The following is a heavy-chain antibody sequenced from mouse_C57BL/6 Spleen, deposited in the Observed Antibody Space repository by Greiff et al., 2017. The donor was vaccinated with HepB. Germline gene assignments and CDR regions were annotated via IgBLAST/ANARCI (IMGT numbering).Heavy chain of an antibody. J-gene: IGHJ3*01. CDR1: GFTFSDYG. CDR2: ISSGSSTI. Sequence: DVKLVESGGGLVKPGGSLKLSCAASGFTFSDYGMHWVRQAPEKGLEWVAYISSGSSTIYYADTVKGRFTISRDTAKNTLFLQMTSLRSEDTAMYYCARGGYPAWFAYWGQGTLVTVSA. V-gene: IGHV5-17*01. D-gene: IGHD2-2*01. CDR3: ARGGYPAWFAY.